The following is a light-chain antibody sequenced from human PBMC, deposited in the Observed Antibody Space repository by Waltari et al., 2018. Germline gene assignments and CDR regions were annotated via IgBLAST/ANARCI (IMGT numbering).Light chain of an antibody. J-gene: IGKJ2*01. V-gene: IGKV4-1*01. CDR1: RSVLDTSKNKNF. Sequence: DIVMTQSPDSLAVSLGGRATINCKSSRSVLDTSKNKNFLAWYQLKPGQSPKLPIYWASTRESGVPDRFSASVSGTDFTLTISSLQAEDVAIYSCQQYYAAPYTFGQGTKVEIK. CDR2: WAS. CDR3: QQYYAAPYT.